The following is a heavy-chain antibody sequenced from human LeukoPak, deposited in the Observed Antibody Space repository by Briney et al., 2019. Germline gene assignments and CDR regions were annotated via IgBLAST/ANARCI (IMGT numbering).Heavy chain of an antibody. Sequence: KPSETLSLTCAVYGGSFSGYYWSWIRQPPGKGLEWIGEINHSGSTNYNPSLKSRVTISVDTSKNQFSLKLSSVTAADTAVYYCARAGIESSQYFHYAMDVWGPGTTVTVSS. J-gene: IGHJ6*02. V-gene: IGHV4-34*01. D-gene: IGHD6-13*01. CDR3: ARAGIESSQYFHYAMDV. CDR1: GGSFSGYY. CDR2: INHSGST.